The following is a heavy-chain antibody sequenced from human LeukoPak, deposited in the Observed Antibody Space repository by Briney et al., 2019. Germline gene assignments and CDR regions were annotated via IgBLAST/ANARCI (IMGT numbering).Heavy chain of an antibody. Sequence: EWMGWISAYNGNTNYAQKLQGRVTMTTDTSTSTAYMELRSLRSDDTAVYYCAREWTYSLDYWGQGTLVTVSS. CDR2: ISAYNGNT. V-gene: IGHV1-18*01. D-gene: IGHD2-15*01. CDR3: AREWTYSLDY. J-gene: IGHJ4*02.